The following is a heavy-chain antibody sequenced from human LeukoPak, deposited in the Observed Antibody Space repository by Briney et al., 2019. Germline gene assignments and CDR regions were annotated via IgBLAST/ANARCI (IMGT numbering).Heavy chain of an antibody. D-gene: IGHD2-8*01. V-gene: IGHV1-69*13. Sequence: ASVKVSCKASGGTFSSYAISWVRQAPGQGLEWMGGIIPISGTANYAQKFQGRVTITADESTSTAYMELSSLRSEDTAVYYCAGADLKMDYYGMDVWGQGTTVTVSS. J-gene: IGHJ6*02. CDR2: IIPISGTA. CDR3: AGADLKMDYYGMDV. CDR1: GGTFSSYA.